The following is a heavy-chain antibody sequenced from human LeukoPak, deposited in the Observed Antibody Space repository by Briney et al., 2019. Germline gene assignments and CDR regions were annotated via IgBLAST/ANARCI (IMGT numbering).Heavy chain of an antibody. CDR3: AGQFIRYFEWLSHLAFDS. V-gene: IGHV4-39*01. D-gene: IGHD3-9*01. CDR2: MYYSGNT. CDR1: GASITSSDYY. J-gene: IGHJ4*02. Sequence: SETLSLTCTVSGASITSSDYYWAWIRQPPGKGLEWIASMYYSGNTYYNPSLKGRVTISVDTSKKQFSLKLTSMTAADTAVYFCAGQFIRYFEWLSHLAFDSWGQGSLVTVSS.